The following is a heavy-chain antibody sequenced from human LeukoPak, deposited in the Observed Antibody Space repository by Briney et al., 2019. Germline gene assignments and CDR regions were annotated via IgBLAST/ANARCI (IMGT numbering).Heavy chain of an antibody. D-gene: IGHD3-3*01. CDR2: INAGNGNT. CDR3: AKDLYLRDFWSGYFDY. CDR1: GYTFTSYA. V-gene: IGHV1-3*01. Sequence: ASVKVSCKASGYTFTSYAMHWVRQAPGQRLEWMGWINAGNGNTKYSQKFQGRVTITRDTSASTAYMELSSLRAEDTAVFYCAKDLYLRDFWSGYFDYWGQGIPVTVSS. J-gene: IGHJ4*02.